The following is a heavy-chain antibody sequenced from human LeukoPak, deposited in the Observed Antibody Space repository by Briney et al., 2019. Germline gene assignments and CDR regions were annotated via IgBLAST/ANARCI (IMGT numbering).Heavy chain of an antibody. Sequence: GGSLRLSCAASGFTFSSYAMSWVRQAPGKGLEWVSAISGSGGSTYYADSVKGRFTISRDNSKNTLYLQMNSLRAEDTAVYYCAKFLRYFDWPNDAFDIWGQGAMVTVSS. CDR2: ISGSGGST. CDR1: GFTFSSYA. CDR3: AKFLRYFDWPNDAFDI. D-gene: IGHD3-9*01. V-gene: IGHV3-23*01. J-gene: IGHJ3*02.